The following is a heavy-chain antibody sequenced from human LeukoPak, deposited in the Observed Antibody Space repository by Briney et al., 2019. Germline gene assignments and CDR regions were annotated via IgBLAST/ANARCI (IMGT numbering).Heavy chain of an antibody. D-gene: IGHD6-6*01. Sequence: GGSLRLSCAASGFTFSSYAMNWVRQAPGEGLEWVSAISGSGGSTYHADSVKGRFTISRDNSKNTLFLQMNSLRAEDAAVYYCEKGRGIAARPDYFDYWGQGTLVTVSS. CDR2: ISGSGGST. CDR1: GFTFSSYA. V-gene: IGHV3-23*01. J-gene: IGHJ4*02. CDR3: EKGRGIAARPDYFDY.